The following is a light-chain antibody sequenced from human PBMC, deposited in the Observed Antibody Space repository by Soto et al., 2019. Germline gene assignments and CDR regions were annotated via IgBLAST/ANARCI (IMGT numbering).Light chain of an antibody. J-gene: IGKJ1*01. CDR3: QQYGRSPRT. V-gene: IGKV3-20*01. CDR1: QSVASNY. CDR2: GAS. Sequence: EIVLTQSPGTLSLSPGERATLSCRASQSVASNYLAWYQQKPGQAPRLLIFGASNRATGIPDRFSGSGSGTDFTLTISRLEPEEFVVYYCQQYGRSPRTFGQGTKVDIK.